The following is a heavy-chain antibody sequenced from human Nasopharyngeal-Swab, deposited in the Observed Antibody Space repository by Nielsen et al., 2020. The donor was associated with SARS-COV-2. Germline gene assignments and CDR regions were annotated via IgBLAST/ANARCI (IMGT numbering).Heavy chain of an antibody. CDR1: GGSISSGGYS. CDR2: IYHSGST. J-gene: IGHJ4*02. D-gene: IGHD3-3*01. CDR3: ARGGVVPWFDY. V-gene: IGHV4-30-2*01. Sequence: SEPLSLTCAVSGGSISSGGYSWSWIRQPPGKGLEWIGYIYHSGSTYYNPSLKSRVTISVDRSKNQFSLKLSSVTAADTAVYYCARGGVVPWFDYWGQGTLVTVSS.